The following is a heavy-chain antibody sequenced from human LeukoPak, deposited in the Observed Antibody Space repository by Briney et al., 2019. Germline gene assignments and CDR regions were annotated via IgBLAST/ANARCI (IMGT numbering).Heavy chain of an antibody. Sequence: TLSLTCTVSGGSISSGGYYWSWIRQHPGKGLEWIGYIYYSGSTYYNPSLKSRVTISVDTSKNQFSLKLSSVTAADTAVYYCARDLSVTRSPSITIFGVVIGHGFDIWGQGTMVTVSS. CDR2: IYYSGST. V-gene: IGHV4-31*03. CDR3: ARDLSVTRSPSITIFGVVIGHGFDI. J-gene: IGHJ3*02. D-gene: IGHD3-3*01. CDR1: GGSISSGGYY.